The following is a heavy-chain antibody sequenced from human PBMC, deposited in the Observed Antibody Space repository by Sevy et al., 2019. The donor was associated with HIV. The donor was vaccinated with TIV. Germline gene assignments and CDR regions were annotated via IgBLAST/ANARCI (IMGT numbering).Heavy chain of an antibody. CDR1: GFTFSSYS. V-gene: IGHV3-48*02. CDR3: ARYGSSWYYGGFDY. CDR2: ISGSSATI. J-gene: IGHJ4*02. Sequence: GGFLRLSCAASGFTFSSYSMNWVRQAPGKGLEWVSYISGSSATIYYADSVKGRFTISRDNAKNSLYLQMNSLRDEDTAVYYCARYGSSWYYGGFDYWGQGTLVTVSS. D-gene: IGHD6-13*01.